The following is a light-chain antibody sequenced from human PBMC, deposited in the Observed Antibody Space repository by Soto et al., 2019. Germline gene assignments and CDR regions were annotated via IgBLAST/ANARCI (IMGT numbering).Light chain of an antibody. CDR1: QSVCYNSNNKHY. V-gene: IGKV4-1*01. CDR2: WAS. CDR3: QQYYSTPLT. J-gene: IGKJ4*01. Sequence: DIVMTQSPDSLAVSLGERATINCKPSQSVCYNSNNKHYLAWYQHKPGQPPMLLIYWASTRDSGVPDRFSGSGSGKDFTLTISSLQTEDGAVYYCQQYYSTPLTFGGGTKVEIK.